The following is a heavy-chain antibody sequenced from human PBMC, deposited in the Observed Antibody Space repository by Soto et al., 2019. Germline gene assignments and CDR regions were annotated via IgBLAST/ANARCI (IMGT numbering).Heavy chain of an antibody. V-gene: IGHV3-21*01. CDR3: ARETEEALYTYSSSPEFDY. D-gene: IGHD6-6*01. J-gene: IGHJ4*02. CDR2: ISSSSSYI. Sequence: GGSLRLSCAASGFTFSSYSMNWVRQAPGKGLEWVSSISSSSSYIYYADSVKGRFTISRDNAKNSLYLQMNSLRAEDTAVYYCARETEEALYTYSSSPEFDYWGQGTLVTVSS. CDR1: GFTFSSYS.